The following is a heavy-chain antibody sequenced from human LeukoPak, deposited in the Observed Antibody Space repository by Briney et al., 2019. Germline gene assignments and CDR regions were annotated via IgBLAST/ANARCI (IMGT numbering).Heavy chain of an antibody. CDR3: ARYYGVARRDYYYGMDV. D-gene: IGHD3-3*01. J-gene: IGHJ6*02. CDR2: IYYSGST. V-gene: IGHV4-61*01. CDR1: GGPLSCGSYY. Sequence: ETLSLTCSVSGGPLSCGSYYWSWMRQPPGKGLEWIGHIYYSGSTNYNPYLKSRVTISVDTSKNQFSLELSSVTAADTAVYYCARYYGVARRDYYYGMDVWGQGTTVTVSS.